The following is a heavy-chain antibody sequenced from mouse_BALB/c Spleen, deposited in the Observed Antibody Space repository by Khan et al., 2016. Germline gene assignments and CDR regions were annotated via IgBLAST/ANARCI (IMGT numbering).Heavy chain of an antibody. Sequence: EVELVESGGGLVQPGGSVKLSCAASGFTFSSYTMSWVRQTPEKRLEWVAYISNGGGSTYYPDTVKGRFTISRDNAKNTLYLQMSSLKSEDTAMYYCASPIYYYGSSPSYYAMDYWGQGTSVTVSS. J-gene: IGHJ4*01. V-gene: IGHV5-12-2*01. CDR2: ISNGGGST. CDR1: GFTFSSYT. CDR3: ASPIYYYGSSPSYYAMDY. D-gene: IGHD1-1*01.